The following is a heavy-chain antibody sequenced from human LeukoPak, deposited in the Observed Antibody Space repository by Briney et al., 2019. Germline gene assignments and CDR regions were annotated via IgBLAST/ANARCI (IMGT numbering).Heavy chain of an antibody. CDR2: IYYSGST. Sequence: SETLSLTCTVSGGSISSGGYYWSWVRQHPGKGLEWIGYIYYSGSTYSNPSLKSRVTISVDTSKNQFSLNLSSVTAADTAVYYCARYCSSTNCYKGGFDPWGQGTLVTVSS. CDR1: GGSISSGGYY. D-gene: IGHD2-2*02. J-gene: IGHJ5*02. CDR3: ARYCSSTNCYKGGFDP. V-gene: IGHV4-31*03.